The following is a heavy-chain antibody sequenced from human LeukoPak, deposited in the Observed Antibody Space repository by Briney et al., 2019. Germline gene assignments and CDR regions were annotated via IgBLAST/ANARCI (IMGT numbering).Heavy chain of an antibody. CDR3: ARQGSGSYYRAPYYYYGMDV. Sequence: SSETLSLTCTVSGGSISSYYWSWIRQPPGKELEWIGYIYYSGSTNYNPSLKSRVTISVDTSKNQLSLKLSSVTAADTAVYYCARQGSGSYYRAPYYYYGMDVWGQGTTVTVSS. V-gene: IGHV4-59*08. D-gene: IGHD3-10*01. CDR2: IYYSGST. CDR1: GGSISSYY. J-gene: IGHJ6*02.